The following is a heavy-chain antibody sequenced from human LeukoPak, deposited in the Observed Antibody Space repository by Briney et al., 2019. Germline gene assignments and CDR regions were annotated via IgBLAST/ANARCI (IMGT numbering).Heavy chain of an antibody. CDR2: ISGSGGST. V-gene: IGHV3-23*01. CDR3: AKDSGSCPQLIDY. Sequence: GGSLRLSCAASGFTVTTYYMSWVRQAPGKGLEWVSAISGSGGSTYYADSVKGRFTISRDNSKNTLYLQMNSLRAEDTAVYYCAKDSGSCPQLIDYWGQGTLVTVSS. CDR1: GFTVTTYY. J-gene: IGHJ4*02. D-gene: IGHD1-26*01.